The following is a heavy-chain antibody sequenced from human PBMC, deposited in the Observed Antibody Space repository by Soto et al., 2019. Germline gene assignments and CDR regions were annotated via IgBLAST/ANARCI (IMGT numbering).Heavy chain of an antibody. CDR3: ARLFAGVTGHWYFDI. V-gene: IGHV4-34*01. CDR1: GGSFSGYY. CDR2: ITRRGDI. D-gene: IGHD2-21*02. J-gene: IGHJ2*01. Sequence: QVQLQQWGTGLLKPSETLSLTCSVYGGSFSGYYWSWVRQPPGQGLDWIGEITRRGDINYKPSLKSRVTMSLDTSKNQFSLRLNSVTAADTAVYYCARLFAGVTGHWYFDIWGRGTLVIVSS.